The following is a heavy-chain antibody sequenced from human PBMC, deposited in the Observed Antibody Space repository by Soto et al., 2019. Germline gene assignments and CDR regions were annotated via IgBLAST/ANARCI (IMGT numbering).Heavy chain of an antibody. J-gene: IGHJ4*02. CDR3: ARHSGYGVLGDY. CDR2: ISGSGGST. Sequence: EVQLLESGGGLVQPGGSLRLSCAASGFTFTSYAMSWVRQAPGKGLEWVSAISGSGGSTYYADSVKGRFTISRDNSKNTLYLQMNGLRAEDTAVYYCARHSGYGVLGDYWGQGTLVTVSS. CDR1: GFTFTSYA. D-gene: IGHD5-12*01. V-gene: IGHV3-23*01.